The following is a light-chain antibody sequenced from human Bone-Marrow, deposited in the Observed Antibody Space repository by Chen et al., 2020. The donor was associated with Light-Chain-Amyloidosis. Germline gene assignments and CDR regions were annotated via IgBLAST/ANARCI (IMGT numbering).Light chain of an antibody. CDR3: QVWDRSSDRPV. CDR1: NIGSTS. Sequence: SYVLTQPSSVSVAPGQTDTIACGGNNIGSTSVHWYHQPPGQAPLLVVYVDSDRPSGIPARLSGSNSGNTATLTISRVEAGDEADYYCQVWDRSSDRPVFGGGTKLTVL. V-gene: IGLV3-21*02. J-gene: IGLJ3*02. CDR2: VDS.